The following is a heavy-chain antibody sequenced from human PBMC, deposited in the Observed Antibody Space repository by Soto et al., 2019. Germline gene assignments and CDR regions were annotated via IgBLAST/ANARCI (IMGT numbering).Heavy chain of an antibody. CDR3: ARARTIFGVVIQFYYGMDV. Sequence: NPSETLSLTCAVYGGSFSGYYWSWIRQPPGKGLEWIGEINHSGSTNYNPSLKSRVTISVDTSKNQFSLKLSSVTAADTAVYYCARARTIFGVVIQFYYGMDVWGQGTTVTVSS. CDR2: INHSGST. J-gene: IGHJ6*02. D-gene: IGHD3-3*01. CDR1: GGSFSGYY. V-gene: IGHV4-34*01.